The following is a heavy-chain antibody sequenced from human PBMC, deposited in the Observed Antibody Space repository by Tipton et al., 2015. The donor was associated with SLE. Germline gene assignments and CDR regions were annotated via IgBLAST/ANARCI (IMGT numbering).Heavy chain of an antibody. CDR1: GGSIRRGGYL. D-gene: IGHD2-15*01. J-gene: IGHJ5*02. CDR2: IHYTGRT. Sequence: TLSLTCTVSGGSIRRGGYLWTWIRQRPGKGLEWIGNIHYTGRTSYNPSLESRVVISVDTSKDQFFLKLNSVIAADTAVYYCARERVVVATGGWFDPWGQGTQVTVSS. V-gene: IGHV4-31*03. CDR3: ARERVVVATGGWFDP.